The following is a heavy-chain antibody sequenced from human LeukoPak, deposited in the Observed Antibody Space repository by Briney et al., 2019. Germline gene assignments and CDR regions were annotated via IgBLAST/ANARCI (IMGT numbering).Heavy chain of an antibody. Sequence: SETLSLTCGVSGGSISSIDWWSWVRQPPGKGLEWIGEIYHSGTTNYSPSLKSRVTISVDTSKNQFSLRLSSVTAADTAVYYCARDGFYDSSGYYYNWVFDYWGQGTLVTVSS. CDR1: GGSISSIDW. CDR3: ARDGFYDSSGYYYNWVFDY. V-gene: IGHV4-4*02. CDR2: IYHSGTT. J-gene: IGHJ4*02. D-gene: IGHD3-22*01.